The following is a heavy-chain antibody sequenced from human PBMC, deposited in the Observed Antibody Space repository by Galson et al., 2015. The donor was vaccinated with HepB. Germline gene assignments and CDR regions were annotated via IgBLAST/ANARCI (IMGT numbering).Heavy chain of an antibody. CDR3: AKVFPEKTDGWYRQALYYFDS. Sequence: SLRLSCAASGFTFSYYAMSWVRQAPGKGLEWVSAITPSGDNTFSADSMKGRLIISRDNSQNTLFLQLNSLRPDDTAIYFCAKVFPEKTDGWYRQALYYFDSWGQGTRVTVSS. CDR1: GFTFSYYA. D-gene: IGHD6-19*01. J-gene: IGHJ4*02. V-gene: IGHV3-23*01. CDR2: ITPSGDNT.